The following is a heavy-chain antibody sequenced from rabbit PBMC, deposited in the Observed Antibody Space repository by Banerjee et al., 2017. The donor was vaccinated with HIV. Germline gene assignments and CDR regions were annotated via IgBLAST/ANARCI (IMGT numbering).Heavy chain of an antibody. J-gene: IGHJ3*01. CDR3: VRDQAGYGYDL. Sequence: QEQLVESGGGLVQPGGSLKLSCKASGFDFSSYGVSWVRQAPGKGLEWIGYIDPVFGSTYYASWVNGRFTISSHNAQNTLYLQLNSLTAADTATYFCVRDQAGYGYDLWGQGTLV. D-gene: IGHD6-1*01. V-gene: IGHV1S47*01. CDR1: GFDFSSYG. CDR2: IDPVFGST.